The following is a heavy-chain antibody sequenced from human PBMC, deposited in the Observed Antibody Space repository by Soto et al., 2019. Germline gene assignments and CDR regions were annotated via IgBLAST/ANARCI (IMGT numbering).Heavy chain of an antibody. CDR2: IFYSGNS. J-gene: IGHJ6*02. V-gene: IGHV4-39*01. Sequence: SETLSLTCSVSGGSIRSSDYSWGWIRQSPEKGLEWIANIFYSGNSYYNPSLKSRVTISVDTSKNQFSLKLRSVTAADTALYYCARHRRGYSSYCYYGMDVWGRGTTVTVSS. CDR1: GGSIRSSDYS. CDR3: ARHRRGYSSYCYYGMDV. D-gene: IGHD5-18*01.